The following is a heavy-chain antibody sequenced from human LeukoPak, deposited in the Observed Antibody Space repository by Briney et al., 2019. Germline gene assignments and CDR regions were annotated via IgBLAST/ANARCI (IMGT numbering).Heavy chain of an antibody. CDR1: GYSLTNFG. D-gene: IGHD5-18*01. V-gene: IGHV1-18*01. CDR2: ISGSNGNT. Sequence: ASVKVSCKASGYSLTNFGISWVRQAPGQGLERMGWISGSNGNTNYAQILQGRVTMTTDTSTGTAYMELRGLRSDDTAVYYCARGYSYGHYFDYWGQGTLVTVSS. CDR3: ARGYSYGHYFDY. J-gene: IGHJ4*02.